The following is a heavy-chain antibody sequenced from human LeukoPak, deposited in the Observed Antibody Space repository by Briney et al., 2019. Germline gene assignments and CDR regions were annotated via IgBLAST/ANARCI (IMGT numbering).Heavy chain of an antibody. D-gene: IGHD5-24*01. CDR1: GFTVRSYW. J-gene: IGHJ4*02. CDR3: TRGGDGYHPCLY. V-gene: IGHV3-74*01. CDR2: INGDGSII. Sequence: GGSLRLSCAGAGFTVRSYWMHWVRQDPGKGLVLGARINGDGSIIIYADSVKGRFTISRDNAKNTLYLQMNSMRDEETGVYYCTRGGDGYHPCLYWGQGTLVPVSS.